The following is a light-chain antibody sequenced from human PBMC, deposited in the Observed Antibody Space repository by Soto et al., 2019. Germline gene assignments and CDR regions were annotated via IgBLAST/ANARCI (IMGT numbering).Light chain of an antibody. CDR1: SSDVGTYNY. Sequence: QSALTQPASVSGSPGQSITISCTGTSSDVGTYNYVSWYQQHPGKAPKVMIYEVTYRPSGVSNRFSGSKSGNTASLTISGLQAEDEAEYYCSSYTGSSTLYVFGTETKVTVL. V-gene: IGLV2-14*01. CDR2: EVT. J-gene: IGLJ1*01. CDR3: SSYTGSSTLYV.